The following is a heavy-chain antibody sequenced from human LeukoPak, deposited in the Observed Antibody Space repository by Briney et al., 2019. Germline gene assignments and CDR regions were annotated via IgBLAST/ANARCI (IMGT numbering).Heavy chain of an antibody. CDR1: GYSISSGYY. Sequence: KPSETLSLTCAVSGYSISSGYYGGWIRQPPGKGLEWIGSIYHSGSTYYNPSLKSRVTISVDTSKHQFALKLSSVTAADTAVYYCARHYRARYCSGGSCYSNAYYYYYMDVWGKGTTVTVSS. CDR2: IYHSGST. CDR3: ARHYRARYCSGGSCYSNAYYYYYMDV. D-gene: IGHD2-15*01. J-gene: IGHJ6*03. V-gene: IGHV4-38-2*01.